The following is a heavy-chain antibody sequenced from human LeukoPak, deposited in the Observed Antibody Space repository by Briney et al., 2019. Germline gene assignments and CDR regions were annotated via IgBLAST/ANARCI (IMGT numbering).Heavy chain of an antibody. J-gene: IGHJ4*02. CDR1: GGSISSGDYY. CDR2: IYYSGST. D-gene: IGHD6-13*01. V-gene: IGHV4-30-4*01. Sequence: PSETLSLTCTVSGGSISSGDYYWSWIRQPPGKGLEWIGYIYYSGSTYYNPSLKSRVTISVDTSKNQFSLKLSSVTAADTAVYYCARELRAAAGTDYWGQGTLVTVSS. CDR3: ARELRAAAGTDY.